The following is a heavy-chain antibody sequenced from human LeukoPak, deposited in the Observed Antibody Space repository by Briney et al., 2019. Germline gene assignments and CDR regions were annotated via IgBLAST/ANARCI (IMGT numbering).Heavy chain of an antibody. V-gene: IGHV4-31*03. J-gene: IGHJ3*02. CDR1: GGSISSGGYY. CDR2: VYYSGST. CDR3: ARETPYYDFWSGYPDAFDI. Sequence: KPSETLSLTCTVSGGSISSGGYYWSWIRQHPGKGLEWIGYVYYSGSTYYNPSLKSRVTISVDTSKNQFSLKLSSVTAADTAVYYCARETPYYDFWSGYPDAFDIWGQGTMVTVSS. D-gene: IGHD3-3*01.